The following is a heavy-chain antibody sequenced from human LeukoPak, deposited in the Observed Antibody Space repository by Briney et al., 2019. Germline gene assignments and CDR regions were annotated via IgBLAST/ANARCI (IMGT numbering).Heavy chain of an antibody. CDR1: GFTFSSYW. J-gene: IGHJ4*02. V-gene: IGHV3-7*03. CDR3: ARGQYFSTTYYFDY. Sequence: GGSLRLSCAASGFTFSSYWMTWVRQAPGKGLEWVANIKQAGTEKYYVDSVKDRFTISRDNAKNSLFLQMNSLRAEDTAVYFCARGQYFSTTYYFDYWGQGTLVTVSS. CDR2: IKQAGTEK. D-gene: IGHD2/OR15-2a*01.